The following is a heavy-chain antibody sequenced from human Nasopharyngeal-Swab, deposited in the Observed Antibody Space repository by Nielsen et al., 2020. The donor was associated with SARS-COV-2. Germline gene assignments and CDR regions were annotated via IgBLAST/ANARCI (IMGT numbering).Heavy chain of an antibody. J-gene: IGHJ4*02. CDR3: ARVDTAMAASDY. CDR1: GYTFTSYY. V-gene: IGHV1-46*01. D-gene: IGHD5-18*01. Sequence: ASVKVSCKASGYTFTSYYMHWVRQAPGQGLEWMGIINPSGGSTSSAQKFQGRVTMTRDTSTSTVYMELSSLRSEDTAVYYCARVDTAMAASDYWGQGTLVTVSS. CDR2: INPSGGST.